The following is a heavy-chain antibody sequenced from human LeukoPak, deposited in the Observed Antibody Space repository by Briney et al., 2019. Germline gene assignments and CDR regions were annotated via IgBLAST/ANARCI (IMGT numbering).Heavy chain of an antibody. D-gene: IGHD3-10*01. Sequence: SETLSLTCAVYGGSFSGYYWSWIRQPPGKGLEWIGEINHSGSTNYNPSLKSRVTISVDTSKNQFSLKLSSVTAADTAVYYCARVNGRRITIVRGVTGPIDYWGQGTLVTVSS. CDR2: INHSGST. J-gene: IGHJ4*02. CDR1: GGSFSGYY. V-gene: IGHV4-34*01. CDR3: ARVNGRRITIVRGVTGPIDY.